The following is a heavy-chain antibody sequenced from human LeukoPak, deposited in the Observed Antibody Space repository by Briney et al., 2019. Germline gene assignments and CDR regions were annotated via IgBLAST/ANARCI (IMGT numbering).Heavy chain of an antibody. J-gene: IGHJ6*03. D-gene: IGHD3-9*01. CDR3: ARVLTGYSYYYYMDV. CDR2: ITTTSSYI. Sequence: GGSLRLSCVASGFTFSGYSMNWVRQAPGKGLEWVSLITTTSSYIYYADSVKGRFTISRDNAKNSLYLQMNSLRAEDTAVYYCARVLTGYSYYYYMDVWGKGTTVTVSS. CDR1: GFTFSGYS. V-gene: IGHV3-21*01.